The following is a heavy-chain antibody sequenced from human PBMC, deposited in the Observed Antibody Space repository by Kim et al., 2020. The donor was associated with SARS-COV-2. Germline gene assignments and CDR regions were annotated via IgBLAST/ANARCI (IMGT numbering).Heavy chain of an antibody. V-gene: IGHV5-51*01. CDR2: IYPGDSDT. Sequence: GESLKISCKGSGYSFTSYWIGWVRQMPGKGLEWMGIIYPGDSDTRYSPSFQGQVTISADKSISTAYLQWSSLKASDTAMYYCARLPGGDYGDRHDAFDIWGQGTMVNVSS. D-gene: IGHD4-17*01. CDR3: ARLPGGDYGDRHDAFDI. CDR1: GYSFTSYW. J-gene: IGHJ3*02.